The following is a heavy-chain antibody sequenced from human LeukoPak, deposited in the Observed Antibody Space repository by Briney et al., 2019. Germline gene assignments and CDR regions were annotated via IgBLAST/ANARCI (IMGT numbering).Heavy chain of an antibody. CDR1: GGSISSSSYY. D-gene: IGHD3-10*01. Sequence: PSETLSLTCTVSGGSISSSSYYWSWIRQPPGKGLEWIGYIYYSGSTNYNPSLKSRVTISVDTSKNQFSLKLSSVTAADTAVYYCARDVLGARYFDYWGQGTLVTVSS. V-gene: IGHV4-61*01. CDR3: ARDVLGARYFDY. J-gene: IGHJ4*02. CDR2: IYYSGST.